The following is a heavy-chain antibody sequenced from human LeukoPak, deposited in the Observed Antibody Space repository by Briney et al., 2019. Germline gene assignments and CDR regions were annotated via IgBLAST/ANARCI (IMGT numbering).Heavy chain of an antibody. J-gene: IGHJ4*02. CDR1: GFTFSSYS. V-gene: IGHV3-74*01. Sequence: GGSLRLSCAASGFTFSSYSMNWVRQAPGKGLVWVSHINTDGGSTSYADSVKGRFTISRDNAKNTLYLQMNSLRAEDTAVYYCASQLRWDFDYWGQGTLVTVSS. CDR3: ASQLRWDFDY. CDR2: INTDGGST. D-gene: IGHD4-23*01.